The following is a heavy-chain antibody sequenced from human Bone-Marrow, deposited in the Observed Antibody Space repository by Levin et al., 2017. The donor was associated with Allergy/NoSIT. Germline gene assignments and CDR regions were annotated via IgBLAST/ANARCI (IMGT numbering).Heavy chain of an antibody. V-gene: IGHV1-18*01. CDR1: GYTFTSYG. Sequence: GESLKISCKASGYTFTSYGISWVRQAPGQGLEWMGWISAYNGNTNYAQKLQGRVTMTTDTSTSTAYMELRSLRSDDTAVYYCARIAARPYYFDYWGQGTLVTVSS. D-gene: IGHD6-6*01. J-gene: IGHJ4*02. CDR3: ARIAARPYYFDY. CDR2: ISAYNGNT.